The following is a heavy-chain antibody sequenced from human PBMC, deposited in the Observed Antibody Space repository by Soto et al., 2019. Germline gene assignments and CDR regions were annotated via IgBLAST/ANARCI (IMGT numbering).Heavy chain of an antibody. D-gene: IGHD4-4*01. CDR2: IDVNT. CDR1: GYTFTSYG. CDR3: ARESMSYDYSILRY. J-gene: IGHJ4*02. Sequence: QVQLVQSGAEVKQPGASVKVSCKGSGYTFTSYGISWVRQAPGQGLEWMGWIDVNTNYAQKFQGRVTMTTDTSTSTAYLELRSLRSDDTAVYYCARESMSYDYSILRYWGQGTQVTVSS. V-gene: IGHV1-18*04.